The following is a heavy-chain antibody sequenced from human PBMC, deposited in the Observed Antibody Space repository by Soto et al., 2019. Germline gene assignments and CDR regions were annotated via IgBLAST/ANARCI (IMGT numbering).Heavy chain of an antibody. Sequence: EAQLLESGGGFVQPGGSLRLSCAASGFTFSSYAMAWVRQAPGKGLEWVSGITYIGGATFYADSVKGRFNISRDNVRNPLCLQMNRLRVEDTAVYYCAKVSSLIVDYVASSVLDDFWGQGTLVTVSS. CDR1: GFTFSSYA. CDR3: AKVSSLIVDYVASSVLDDF. J-gene: IGHJ4*02. D-gene: IGHD3-16*02. CDR2: ITYIGGAT. V-gene: IGHV3-23*01.